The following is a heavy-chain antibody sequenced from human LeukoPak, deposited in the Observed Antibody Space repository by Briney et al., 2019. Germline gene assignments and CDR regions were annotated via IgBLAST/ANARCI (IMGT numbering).Heavy chain of an antibody. Sequence: GGSLRLSCAASGFTFSSYAMSWVRQAPGKGLEWVSAISGSGGSTYYADSVKDRFTISRDNSKNTLYLQMNSLRAEDTAVYYCAKENYCSGGSCPFDYWGQGTLVTVSS. CDR3: AKENYCSGGSCPFDY. CDR1: GFTFSSYA. D-gene: IGHD2-15*01. V-gene: IGHV3-23*01. CDR2: ISGSGGST. J-gene: IGHJ4*02.